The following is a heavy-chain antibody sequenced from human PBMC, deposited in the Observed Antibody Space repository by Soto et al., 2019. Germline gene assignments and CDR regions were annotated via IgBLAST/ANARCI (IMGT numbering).Heavy chain of an antibody. CDR2: IYYSGST. D-gene: IGHD6-13*01. CDR1: GGSISSYY. J-gene: IGHJ5*02. Sequence: PSETLSLTCTVSGGSISSYYWSWIRQPPGKGLEWIGYIYYSGSTNYNPSLKSRVTISVDTSKNQFALKLSSVTAADTAVYYCARLAAAARNWFDPWGQGTLVTVSS. CDR3: ARLAAAARNWFDP. V-gene: IGHV4-59*08.